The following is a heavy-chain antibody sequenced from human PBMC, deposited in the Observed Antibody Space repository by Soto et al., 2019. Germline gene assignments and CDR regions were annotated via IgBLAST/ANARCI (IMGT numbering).Heavy chain of an antibody. D-gene: IGHD2-21*02. CDR1: GYSIRNGYY. CDR3: ARVGPYCGGDCYSPPS. CDR2: IYHSGST. J-gene: IGHJ5*02. Sequence: SETLSLTCTVSGYSIRNGYYWGWIRQPPGKGLEWIGTIYHSGSTYYNPSLKSRVTIPVDASENHFSLKLSSVTAADTAVYYCARVGPYCGGDCYSPPSWGQGTLVTVSS. V-gene: IGHV4-38-2*02.